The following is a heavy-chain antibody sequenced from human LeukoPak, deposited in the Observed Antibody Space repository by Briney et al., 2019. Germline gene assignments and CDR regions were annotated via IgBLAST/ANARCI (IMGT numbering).Heavy chain of an antibody. CDR2: IIPIFGTA. D-gene: IGHD4-11*01. CDR1: GYTFTSYG. Sequence: GASVKVSCKASGYTFTSYGISWVRQAPGQGLEWMGGIIPIFGTANYAQKFQGRVTITADKSTSTAYMELSSLRSEDTAVYYCARMTTVTTISSYYYYYMDVWGKGTTVTVSS. V-gene: IGHV1-69*06. CDR3: ARMTTVTTISSYYYYYMDV. J-gene: IGHJ6*03.